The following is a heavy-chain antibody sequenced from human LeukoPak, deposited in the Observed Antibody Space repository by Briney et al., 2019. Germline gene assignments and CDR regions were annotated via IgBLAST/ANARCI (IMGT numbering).Heavy chain of an antibody. Sequence: PSETLSLTCAVYGGSFSGYYWSWIRQPPGKGLEWIGEINHSGSTNYNPSLKSRVTISVDTSKNQFSLKLSSVTAADTAVYYCARDDITPFDYWGQGTLVTVSS. J-gene: IGHJ4*02. D-gene: IGHD1-14*01. CDR1: GGSFSGYY. V-gene: IGHV4-34*01. CDR3: ARDDITPFDY. CDR2: INHSGST.